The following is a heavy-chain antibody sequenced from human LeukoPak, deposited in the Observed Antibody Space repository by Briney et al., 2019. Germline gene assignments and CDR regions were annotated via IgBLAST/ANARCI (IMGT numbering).Heavy chain of an antibody. D-gene: IGHD6-19*01. Sequence: GGSLRVFCAASGFTFSSYAMHWVRQAPGKGLEWVAVISYDGSNKYYADSVKGRFTISRDNSKNTLYLQMNSLRAEDTAVYYCAKVRTSGWYIFDYWGQGTLVTVSS. CDR2: ISYDGSNK. J-gene: IGHJ4*02. CDR1: GFTFSSYA. V-gene: IGHV3-30-3*01. CDR3: AKVRTSGWYIFDY.